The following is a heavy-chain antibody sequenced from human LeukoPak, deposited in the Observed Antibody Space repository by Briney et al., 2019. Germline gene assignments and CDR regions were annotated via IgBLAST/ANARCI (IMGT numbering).Heavy chain of an antibody. J-gene: IGHJ5*02. D-gene: IGHD2-15*01. Sequence: GGSLRLSCAASGFTFSSYSMNWVRQAPGKGLEWVSSICSSSSYIYYADSVKGRFTISRDNAKNSLYLQMNSLRAEDTAVYYCARDGAPYCSGGSCYNWFDPWGQGTLVTVSS. CDR2: ICSSSSYI. CDR3: ARDGAPYCSGGSCYNWFDP. CDR1: GFTFSSYS. V-gene: IGHV3-21*01.